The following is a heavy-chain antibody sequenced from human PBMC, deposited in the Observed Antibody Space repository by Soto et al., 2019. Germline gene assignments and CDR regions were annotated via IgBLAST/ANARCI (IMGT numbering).Heavy chain of an antibody. D-gene: IGHD2-15*01. J-gene: IGHJ4*02. CDR3: ARGGEYCSGGSCYSPVDY. V-gene: IGHV4-59*01. CDR2: IYYSGST. Sequence: SETLSLTCTVSGGSISSYYWSWIRQPPGKGLEWIGYIYYSGSTNYNPSLKSRVTISVETSKNQFSLKLSSVTAADTAVYYCARGGEYCSGGSCYSPVDYWGQGTLVTVSS. CDR1: GGSISSYY.